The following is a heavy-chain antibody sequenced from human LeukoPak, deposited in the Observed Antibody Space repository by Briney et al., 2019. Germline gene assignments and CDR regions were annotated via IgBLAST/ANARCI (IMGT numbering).Heavy chain of an antibody. CDR1: GFTFSSYA. D-gene: IGHD3-16*02. CDR3: AKYKVQGVIGYIDY. J-gene: IGHJ4*02. V-gene: IGHV3-23*01. Sequence: GGSLRLSCAASGFTFSSYAMSWVRQAPGKGLEWVSAIRGSGGSTYYADSVKGRFTISRDNSKNTLYLQMNSLRAEDTAVYYCAKYKVQGVIGYIDYWGQGTLVTVSS. CDR2: IRGSGGST.